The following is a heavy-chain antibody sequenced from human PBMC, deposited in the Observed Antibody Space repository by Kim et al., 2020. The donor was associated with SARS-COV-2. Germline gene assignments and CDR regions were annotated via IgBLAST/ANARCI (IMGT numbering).Heavy chain of an antibody. CDR2: VHYSGSA. CDR1: GGSISGYY. J-gene: IGHJ4*02. CDR3: ARHSTYGSKNDFDC. V-gene: IGHV4-59*01. D-gene: IGHD3-10*01. Sequence: SETLSLTCTVSGGSISGYYWSWIRQPPGKGLEWIGYVHYSGSANYNASLEGRVTISVDTSKNQFSLKLISVTAADTAIYYCARHSTYGSKNDFDCWGQGTLVTVSS.